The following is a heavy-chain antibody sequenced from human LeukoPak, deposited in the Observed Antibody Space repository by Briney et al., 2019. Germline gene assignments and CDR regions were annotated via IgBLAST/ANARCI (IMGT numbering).Heavy chain of an antibody. CDR3: AREGIAAADIGY. CDR1: GFTFSSYS. D-gene: IGHD6-13*01. Sequence: GGSLRLSCAASGFTFSSYSMNWVRQAPGKGLEWVSSISSSSSYIYYADSVKGRFTISRDNAKNSLYLQMNSLRAEDTAVYYCAREGIAAADIGYWGQGTLVTVSS. J-gene: IGHJ4*02. CDR2: ISSSSSYI. V-gene: IGHV3-21*01.